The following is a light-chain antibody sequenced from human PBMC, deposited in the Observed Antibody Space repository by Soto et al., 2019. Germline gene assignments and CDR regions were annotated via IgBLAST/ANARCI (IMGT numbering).Light chain of an antibody. CDR2: GSN. CDR3: QSYDSRLFWV. V-gene: IGLV1-40*01. CDR1: SPNIGTGYD. Sequence: QPVLTQPPSVSGAPRQRVIISCTGGSPNIGTGYDVYWYQQLPGTAPRLLIYGSNNRPSGVPDRFSGSRSGTSASLTITGLQAEDEADYYCQSYDSRLFWVFGGGTKLTVL. J-gene: IGLJ3*02.